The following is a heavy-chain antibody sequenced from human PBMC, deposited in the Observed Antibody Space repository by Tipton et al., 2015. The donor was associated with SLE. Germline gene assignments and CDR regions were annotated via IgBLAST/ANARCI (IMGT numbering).Heavy chain of an antibody. CDR1: GAFINSHY. D-gene: IGHD1/OR15-1a*01. J-gene: IGHJ3*02. CDR2: IYYNGDT. V-gene: IGHV4-59*11. Sequence: LRLSCSVTGAFINSHYWSWIRQPPGKGLEWIGYIYYNGDTNYKPSLKSRVAISIDTSRKQFSLKLTSVTAADTAVYYCARGRNSWNNEAFHIWGQGTMVTVSS. CDR3: ARGRNSWNNEAFHI.